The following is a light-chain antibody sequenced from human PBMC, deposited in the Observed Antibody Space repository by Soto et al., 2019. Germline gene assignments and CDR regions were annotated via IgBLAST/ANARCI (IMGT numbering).Light chain of an antibody. CDR1: QSISSW. CDR3: QQYNSCPLT. V-gene: IGKV1-5*01. CDR2: DAS. J-gene: IGKJ4*01. Sequence: DIQITQSPSSLSASVGDRVTITCRASQSISSWLAWYQQKPGKAPKLLIYDASSLESGVPSRFSGSGSGTEFTLTISSLQPDDFATYYCQQYNSCPLTFGGGTKVDIK.